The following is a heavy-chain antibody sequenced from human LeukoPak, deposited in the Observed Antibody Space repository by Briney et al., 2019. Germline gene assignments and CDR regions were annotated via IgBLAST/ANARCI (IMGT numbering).Heavy chain of an antibody. CDR3: ATYYYDSSGPSWGFDY. CDR1: GFTFSSYA. V-gene: IGHV3-64*01. J-gene: IGHJ4*02. Sequence: PGGSLRLSCAASGFTFSSYAMHWVRQAPGKGLEYVSAISSNGGSTYYANSVKGRFTISRDNSKNTLYLQMGSLRAEDMAVYYCATYYYDSSGPSWGFDYWGQGTLVTVSS. D-gene: IGHD3-22*01. CDR2: ISSNGGST.